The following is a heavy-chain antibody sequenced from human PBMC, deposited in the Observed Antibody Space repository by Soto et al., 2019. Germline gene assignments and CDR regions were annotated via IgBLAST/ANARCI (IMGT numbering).Heavy chain of an antibody. CDR3: ARFLSIGSAIFSDYYYYYMDV. CDR2: ISSSSSTI. D-gene: IGHD3-9*01. Sequence: EVQLVESGGGLVQPGGSLRLSCAASGFTFSSYSMNWVRQAPGKGLEWVSYISSSSSTIYYADSVKGRFTISRDNDKNSLYLQMNSLRAEDTAVYYCARFLSIGSAIFSDYYYYYMDVWGKGTTVTVSS. V-gene: IGHV3-48*01. CDR1: GFTFSSYS. J-gene: IGHJ6*03.